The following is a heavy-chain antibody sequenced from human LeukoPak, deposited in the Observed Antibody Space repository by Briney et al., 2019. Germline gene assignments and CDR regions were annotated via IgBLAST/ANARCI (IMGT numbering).Heavy chain of an antibody. D-gene: IGHD5-24*01. V-gene: IGHV3-33*01. CDR3: VRGSGGDGYGYWGDY. J-gene: IGHJ4*02. CDR2: IWFDGGKI. Sequence: GRCLRLSCAASGFTFSHYGMHWVRQARAMGLEWVAVIWFDGGKIHYPDPVKGRFTISRDNAKNTLYLQMDSVRADDTAVYYCVRGSGGDGYGYWGDYWGQGTLVTVSP. CDR1: GFTFSHYG.